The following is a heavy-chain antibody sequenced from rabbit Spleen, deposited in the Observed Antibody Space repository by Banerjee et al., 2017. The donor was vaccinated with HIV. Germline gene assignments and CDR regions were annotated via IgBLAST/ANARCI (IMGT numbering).Heavy chain of an antibody. CDR2: IDAGSSGFT. CDR3: ARDTGSSFSSYGMDL. J-gene: IGHJ6*01. V-gene: IGHV1S40*01. CDR1: GVSFSSSSY. Sequence: QSLEESGGDLVKPEGSLTLTCTASGVSFSSSSYMCWVRQAPGKGLEWIACIDAGSSGFTYFATWAKGRFTVSKTSSTTVTLQMTRLTAADTATYFCARDTGSSFSSYGMDLWGQGTLVTVS. D-gene: IGHD8-1*01.